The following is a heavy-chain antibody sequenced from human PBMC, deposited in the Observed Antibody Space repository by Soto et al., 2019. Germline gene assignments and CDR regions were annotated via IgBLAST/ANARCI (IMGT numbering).Heavy chain of an antibody. V-gene: IGHV3-7*01. CDR2: MKGDGSKE. J-gene: IGHJ3*02. CDR1: GFTFSTSW. Sequence: VQLVESGGGLVQPGGSLRLSCLASGFTFSTSWMTWVRQAPGKGLEWVANMKGDGSKENYVDSVKGRFTISRDNAKNSLFLQMNSLRDEDTALYYCARDLNYGVSTVYYDVFGTWGQGTMVTVSP. D-gene: IGHD4-17*01. CDR3: ARDLNYGVSTVYYDVFGT.